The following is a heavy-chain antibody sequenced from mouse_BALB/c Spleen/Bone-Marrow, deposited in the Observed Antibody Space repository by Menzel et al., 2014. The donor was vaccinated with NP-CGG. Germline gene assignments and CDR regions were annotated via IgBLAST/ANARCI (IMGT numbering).Heavy chain of an antibody. J-gene: IGHJ3*01. CDR3: ARDDYDAIAY. CDR1: GYTFTSYW. CDR2: INPSTGYT. D-gene: IGHD2-4*01. V-gene: IGHV1-7*01. Sequence: QVQLQQSGAELAKPGASVKMSCKASGYTFTSYWIHWVKRRPGQGLEWIGYINPSTGYTEYNQKFKDKATLTAVKSSTTAYMQLRSLTSEDSAVYYCARDDYDAIAYWGQGTLVTVSA.